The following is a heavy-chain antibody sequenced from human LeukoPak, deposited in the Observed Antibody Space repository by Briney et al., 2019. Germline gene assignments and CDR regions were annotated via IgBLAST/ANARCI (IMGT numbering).Heavy chain of an antibody. CDR1: GFTFSSYA. D-gene: IGHD3-10*01. Sequence: PGGSLRLSCAASGFTFSSYAMSWVRQAPGKGLEWVSGIGGSGGSTYYADSVKGRFTISRDNSKNTLYLQMNSLRDEDTAVYYCARWFGESSYNWFDPWGQGTLVTVSS. CDR2: IGGSGGST. V-gene: IGHV3-23*01. J-gene: IGHJ5*02. CDR3: ARWFGESSYNWFDP.